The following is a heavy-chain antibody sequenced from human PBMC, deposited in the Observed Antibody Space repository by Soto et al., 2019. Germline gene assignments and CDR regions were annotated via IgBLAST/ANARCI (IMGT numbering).Heavy chain of an antibody. D-gene: IGHD6-13*01. J-gene: IGHJ6*02. CDR1: GGSISSYY. V-gene: IGHV4-59*01. Sequence: SETLSLTCTVSGGSISSYYWSWIRQPPGKGLEWIGYIYYSGSTNYNPSLKSRVTISVDTSKNQFSLKLSSVTAADTAVYYCARSGDSSSWLGPYYYYGMDVWGQGTTVTVSS. CDR3: ARSGDSSSWLGPYYYYGMDV. CDR2: IYYSGST.